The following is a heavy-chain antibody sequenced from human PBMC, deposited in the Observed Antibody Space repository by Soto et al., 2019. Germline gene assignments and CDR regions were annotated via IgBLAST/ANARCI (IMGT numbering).Heavy chain of an antibody. J-gene: IGHJ5*02. CDR2: ISYSGS. CDR3: ARLRRRDSNIFQEWFDP. CDR1: GPSISSYH. Sequence: SETLSLTCTVSGPSISSYHWSWIRQPPGKGLEWIGDISYSGSSYNPSLKSRVTMSVDTSKNQFSLKLSSVTAADTAVYYCARLRRRDSNIFQEWFDPWGQGTLVTVPQ. D-gene: IGHD3-22*01. V-gene: IGHV4-59*01.